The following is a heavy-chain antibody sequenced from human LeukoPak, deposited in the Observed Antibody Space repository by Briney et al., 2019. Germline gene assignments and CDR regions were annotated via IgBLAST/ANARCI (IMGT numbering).Heavy chain of an antibody. CDR1: AFTFSGYA. Sequence: GGSLRLSCAASAFTFSGYAMSWVRQAPGKGLEWVSGISGSGDYTYYADSVKGRFTISRDNSKNTLYLQMNSLRAEDTAVYYCARDIAARLIDYWGQGTLVTVSS. J-gene: IGHJ4*02. V-gene: IGHV3-23*01. CDR3: ARDIAARLIDY. CDR2: ISGSGDYT. D-gene: IGHD6-6*01.